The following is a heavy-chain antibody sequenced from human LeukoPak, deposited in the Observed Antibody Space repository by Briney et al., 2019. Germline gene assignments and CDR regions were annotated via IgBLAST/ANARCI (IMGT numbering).Heavy chain of an antibody. V-gene: IGHV3-33*06. J-gene: IGHJ3*02. CDR3: AKLRRTYYYDSRNAFDI. CDR2: IWYDGSNK. CDR1: GFTFSSYG. D-gene: IGHD3-22*01. Sequence: TGGSLRLSCAASGFTFSSYGMHWVRQAPGKGLEWVAVIWYDGSNKYYADSVKGRFTISRDNSKNTLYLQMNSLRAEDTAVYYCAKLRRTYYYDSRNAFDIWGQGTTVTVSS.